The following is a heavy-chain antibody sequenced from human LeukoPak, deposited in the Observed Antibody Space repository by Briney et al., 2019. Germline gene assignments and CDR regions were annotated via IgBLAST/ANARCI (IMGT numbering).Heavy chain of an antibody. CDR1: GFTFSDYY. Sequence: AGSLRLSCAAAGFTFSDYYMSWIRPAPGKGLKWGSYIIISGTTIYYADSVKGRFTISRDNAKTSLYLQMNSLRAEDSVVYYCASVKGIAAVVLRYWGQGTLVTVSS. J-gene: IGHJ4*02. V-gene: IGHV3-11*01. D-gene: IGHD6-13*01. CDR2: IIISGTTI. CDR3: ASVKGIAAVVLRY.